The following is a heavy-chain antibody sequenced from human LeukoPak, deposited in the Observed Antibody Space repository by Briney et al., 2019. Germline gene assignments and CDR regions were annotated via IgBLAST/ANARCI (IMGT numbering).Heavy chain of an antibody. J-gene: IGHJ4*02. CDR2: FDPGSGEV. D-gene: IGHD3-9*01. V-gene: IGHV1-24*01. CDR1: GYSITELS. CDR3: ATGTHYDLLPF. Sequence: ASVKVSFKVSGYSITELSTHWVRQAPGKGLEWMGGFDPGSGEVIYEQKFQDRVTMTEDTSTDTAYMELSSLRSEDMALYYCATGTHYDLLPFWGQGTLVTVSS.